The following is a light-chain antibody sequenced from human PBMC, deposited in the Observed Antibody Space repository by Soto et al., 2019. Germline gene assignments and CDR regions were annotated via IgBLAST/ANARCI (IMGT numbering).Light chain of an antibody. Sequence: QSVLTQSSSASASLGSSVRLTCTLSTGHSSYIIAWHQQRPGKAPRYLMKVEGSGTYKTGCGVPDRFSGSTSGADRYLTIANLQYDDEDDYFWETWDSNTHGIFGGGTKLAVL. V-gene: IGLV4-60*02. J-gene: IGLJ2*01. CDR1: TGHSSYI. CDR3: ETWDSNTHGI. CDR2: VEGSGTY.